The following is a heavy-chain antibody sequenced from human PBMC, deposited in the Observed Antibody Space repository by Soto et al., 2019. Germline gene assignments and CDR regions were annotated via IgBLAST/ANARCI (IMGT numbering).Heavy chain of an antibody. J-gene: IGHJ5*02. CDR2: IYYSGST. V-gene: IGHV4-59*01. Sequence: PSETLSLTCTVSGGSISSYYWSWIRQPPGKGLEWIGYIYYSGSTNYNPSLKSRVTISVDTSKNQFSLKLSSVTAADTAVYYCARAPITIFGVVSLFDPWGQGTLVTVSS. D-gene: IGHD3-3*01. CDR1: GGSISSYY. CDR3: ARAPITIFGVVSLFDP.